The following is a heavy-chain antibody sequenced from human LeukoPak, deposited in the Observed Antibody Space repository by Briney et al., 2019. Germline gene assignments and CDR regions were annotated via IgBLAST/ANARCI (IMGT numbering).Heavy chain of an antibody. CDR1: GFTVRSNY. V-gene: IGHV3-48*01. J-gene: IGHJ4*02. Sequence: GSLRLSCAASGFTVRSNYMSWVRQAPGKGLEWISYISSGGRTTYSADSLKGRFTISRDNAKNSLFLQMNSLRAEDTALYYCAKDVYSSGTGYFDYWGQGTLVTVSS. CDR3: AKDVYSSGTGYFDY. CDR2: ISSGGRTT. D-gene: IGHD6-19*01.